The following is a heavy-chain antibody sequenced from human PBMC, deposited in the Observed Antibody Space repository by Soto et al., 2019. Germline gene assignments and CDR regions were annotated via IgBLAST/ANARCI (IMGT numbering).Heavy chain of an antibody. D-gene: IGHD3-3*01. J-gene: IGHJ4*02. Sequence: QLRLQESGPGLVKPSETLALTCSVSSGSISSSGYYWDWIRQPPGKGLEWIGSIDRSATTYYNPSLKGRVTMSVDTSKNQFSLRLTSVSAADTAVYYCARKVSYSDSLRNYFDKWGQGTLVTVSS. CDR3: ARKVSYSDSLRNYFDK. V-gene: IGHV4-39*01. CDR2: IDRSATT. CDR1: SGSISSSGYY.